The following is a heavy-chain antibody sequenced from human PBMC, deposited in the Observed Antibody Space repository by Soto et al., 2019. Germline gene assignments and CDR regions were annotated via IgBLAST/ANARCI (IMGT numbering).Heavy chain of an antibody. J-gene: IGHJ3*02. CDR2: IYWDDDK. Sequence: QITLKESGPPLVKPTQTLTLTCTFSGFSLSTSGVGVGWIRQPPGKALEWLALIYWDDDKRYSPSLKSRLTITKDTSKNQVVLTMTNMDPVDTATYYCAHEKCYESDDTFDILGQGTMVTVSS. CDR1: GFSLSTSGVG. CDR3: AHEKCYESDDTFDI. V-gene: IGHV2-5*02. D-gene: IGHD3-22*01.